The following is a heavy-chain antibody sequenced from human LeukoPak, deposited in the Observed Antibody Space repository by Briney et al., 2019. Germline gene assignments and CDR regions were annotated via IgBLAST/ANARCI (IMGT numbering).Heavy chain of an antibody. CDR3: ASGIAATVSYFDY. J-gene: IGHJ4*02. D-gene: IGHD6-13*01. CDR2: ISSSSSYI. Sequence: GGSLRLSCAASGFTFSSYSMNWVRQAPGKGLKWVSSISSSSSYIYYADSVKGRFTISRDNAKNSLYLQMNSLRAEDTAVYYCASGIAATVSYFDYWGQGTLVTVSS. CDR1: GFTFSSYS. V-gene: IGHV3-21*01.